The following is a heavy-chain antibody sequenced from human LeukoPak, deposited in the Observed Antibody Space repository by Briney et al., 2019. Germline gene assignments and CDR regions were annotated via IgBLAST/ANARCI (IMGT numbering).Heavy chain of an antibody. Sequence: GASVKVSCKASGGTFSSYAISWVRQAPGQGLEWMGGIIPIFGTANYAQKFQGRVTITTDESTSTAYMELSSLRSEDTAVYYCARDNRRSWYPDAFDIWGQGTMVTVSS. J-gene: IGHJ3*02. V-gene: IGHV1-69*05. D-gene: IGHD6-13*01. CDR3: ARDNRRSWYPDAFDI. CDR2: IIPIFGTA. CDR1: GGTFSSYA.